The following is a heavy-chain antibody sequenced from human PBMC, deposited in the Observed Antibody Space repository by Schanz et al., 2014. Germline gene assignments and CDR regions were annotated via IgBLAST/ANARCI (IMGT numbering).Heavy chain of an antibody. CDR2: TNGDGTNA. V-gene: IGHV3-74*01. D-gene: IGHD3-16*02. CDR1: GFTLSSYW. J-gene: IGHJ3*02. CDR3: TRSYYEFSWGSYRFRAFDM. Sequence: EVHLVESGGGAVRPGGSLRLSCAASGFTLSSYWMHWVRQVPGKGLEWVSCTNGDGTNAKYADSVKGRFTISRDNAKKTLSLQMISLRAEDTAIYFCTRSYYEFSWGSYRFRAFDMWGQGTTVIVSS.